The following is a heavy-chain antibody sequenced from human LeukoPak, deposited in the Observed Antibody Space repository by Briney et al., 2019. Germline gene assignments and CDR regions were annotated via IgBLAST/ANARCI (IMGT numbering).Heavy chain of an antibody. CDR2: IYYSGST. CDR1: GGSISSYY. V-gene: IGHV4-59*01. Sequence: KSSETLSLTCTVSGGSISSYYWSWIRQPPGKGLEWIGYIYYSGSTNYNPSLKSRVTISVDTSKNQFSLKLSSVTAADTAVYYCARGYCSGGSCYSGYYYYYMDVWGKGTTVTVSS. D-gene: IGHD2-15*01. J-gene: IGHJ6*03. CDR3: ARGYCSGGSCYSGYYYYYMDV.